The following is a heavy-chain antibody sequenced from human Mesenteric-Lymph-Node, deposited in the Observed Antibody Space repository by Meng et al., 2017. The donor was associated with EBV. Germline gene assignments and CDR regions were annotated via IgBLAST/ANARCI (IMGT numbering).Heavy chain of an antibody. CDR2: IKSYGSRK. Sequence: VQLVWSGGGVVQPGRSPGLSVEGSGITFNNYYMRLVRQAAGKGLVWVSHIKSYGSRKDYAESVKGRFTISRDNAKNTLSLQMNSLRAEDTAVYYCARGDGGGTLNWFDSWGQGTLVTVSS. D-gene: IGHD2-15*01. CDR3: ARGDGGGTLNWFDS. V-gene: IGHV3-74*02. CDR1: GITFNNYY. J-gene: IGHJ5*01.